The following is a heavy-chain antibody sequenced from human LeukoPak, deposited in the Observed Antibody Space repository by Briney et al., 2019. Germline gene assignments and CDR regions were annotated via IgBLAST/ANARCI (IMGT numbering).Heavy chain of an antibody. CDR3: AKDGPWSYSYGLGYYYMDV. D-gene: IGHD5-18*01. CDR1: GLTFSSYG. CDR2: ISGSGGST. V-gene: IGHV3-23*01. J-gene: IGHJ6*03. Sequence: GGSLRLSCAASGLTFSSYGMSWVRQAPGKGLEWVSSISGSGGSTYYADSVKGRFTISRDNSKNTLYLQMNSLRAEDTAVYYCAKDGPWSYSYGLGYYYMDVWGKGTTVTVSS.